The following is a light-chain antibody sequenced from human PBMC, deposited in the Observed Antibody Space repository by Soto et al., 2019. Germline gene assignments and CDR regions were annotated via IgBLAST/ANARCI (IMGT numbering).Light chain of an antibody. CDR3: GTWDSSLIAEV. Sequence: QSVLTQPPSVSAAPGQKVTISCSGSSSNIGNNYVSWYQQLPGTAPKLLIYENNKRPSGIPDRFSGSKSGTSATLGITGLQTGDEADYYCGTWDSSLIAEVFGTGTKLTVL. J-gene: IGLJ1*01. CDR1: SSNIGNNY. V-gene: IGLV1-51*02. CDR2: ENN.